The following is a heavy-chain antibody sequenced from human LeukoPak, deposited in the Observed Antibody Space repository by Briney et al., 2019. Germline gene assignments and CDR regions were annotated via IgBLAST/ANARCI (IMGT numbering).Heavy chain of an antibody. CDR1: GFTFSSYG. Sequence: GGSLRLSCAVSGFTFSSYGMSWVRQAPGKGLEWVSGISPSGDIKYYVDSVKGRFTVSRDNSKNTLYLQINSLRDEDTAVYYCAKDDAWLQYNDWGQGTLVTVSS. CDR2: ISPSGDIK. CDR3: AKDDAWLQYND. V-gene: IGHV3-23*01. D-gene: IGHD5-24*01. J-gene: IGHJ4*02.